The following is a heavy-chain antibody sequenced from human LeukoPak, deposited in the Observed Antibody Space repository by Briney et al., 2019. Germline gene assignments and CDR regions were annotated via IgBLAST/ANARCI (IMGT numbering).Heavy chain of an antibody. CDR1: GFSISTYA. J-gene: IGHJ4*02. D-gene: IGHD5-24*01. V-gene: IGHV3-23*01. Sequence: GGSLRLSCAASGFSISTYAMSWVRQAPGKGLEWVSGIVGSGDTDYADAVQGRFTTSKDNSKNIVYLQMNSLRAEDTAVYYCAKDAVYGDGYWEFDYWGQGNLVTVSS. CDR2: IVGSGDT. CDR3: AKDAVYGDGYWEFDY.